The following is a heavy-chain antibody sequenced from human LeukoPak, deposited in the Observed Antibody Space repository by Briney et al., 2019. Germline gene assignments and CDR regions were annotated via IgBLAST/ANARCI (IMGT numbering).Heavy chain of an antibody. CDR2: IYSGGST. Sequence: GGSLRLSCAASGFTVSSNYMSWVRQAPGKRLEWVSVIYSGGSTYYADSVKGRFTISRDNAKNSLYLQMNSLRAEDTAVYYCARDQRVTMIVVADAFDIWGQGTMVTVSS. V-gene: IGHV3-53*01. CDR1: GFTVSSNY. J-gene: IGHJ3*02. CDR3: ARDQRVTMIVVADAFDI. D-gene: IGHD3-22*01.